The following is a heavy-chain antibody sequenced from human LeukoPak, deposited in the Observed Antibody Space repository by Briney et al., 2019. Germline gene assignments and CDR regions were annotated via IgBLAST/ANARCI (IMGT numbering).Heavy chain of an antibody. J-gene: IGHJ4*02. D-gene: IGHD3-16*01. V-gene: IGHV3-9*01. CDR3: ASNWAYDYVVQSY. Sequence: PGRSLRLSCAASGFTFDDYAMHWVRQAPGKGLEWVSGISWNSGSIGYADSVKGRFTISRDSSKSTLYLQMNSLKAEDTAVYYCASNWAYDYVVQSYWGQGTLVTVSS. CDR2: ISWNSGSI. CDR1: GFTFDDYA.